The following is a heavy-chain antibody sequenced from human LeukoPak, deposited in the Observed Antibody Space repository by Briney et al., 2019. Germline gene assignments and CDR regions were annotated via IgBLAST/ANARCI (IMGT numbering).Heavy chain of an antibody. V-gene: IGHV3-23*01. CDR3: AKDRVVGMTAWVGVNWFDP. J-gene: IGHJ5*02. CDR1: GFTFSSYG. CDR2: ISGSGRNT. Sequence: GGSLRLSCAASGFTFSSYGMSWVRQAPGKGLEWVSAISGSGRNTYYADSAKGRFTISRDNSKNTLYLQMNSLRVEDTAVYYCAKDRVVGMTAWVGVNWFDPWGQGTLVTVSS. D-gene: IGHD1-14*01.